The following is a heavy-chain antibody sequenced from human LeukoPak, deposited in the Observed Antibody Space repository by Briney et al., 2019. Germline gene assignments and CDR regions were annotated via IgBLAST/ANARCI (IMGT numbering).Heavy chain of an antibody. J-gene: IGHJ4*02. V-gene: IGHV4-59*08. CDR2: IYYSGST. D-gene: IGHD3-10*01. Sequence: SETLSLTCTVPGGSISSYYWSWIRQPPGKGLEWIGYIYYSGSTNYNPSLKSRVTISVGTSKNQFSLKLSSVTAADTAVYYCARHSILWFGKFINPTTYYFDYWGQGTLVTVSS. CDR3: ARHSILWFGKFINPTTYYFDY. CDR1: GGSISSYY.